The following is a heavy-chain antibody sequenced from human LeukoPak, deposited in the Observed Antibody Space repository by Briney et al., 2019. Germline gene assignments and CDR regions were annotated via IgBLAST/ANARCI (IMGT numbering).Heavy chain of an antibody. CDR3: ARVSSSSWGNYFDY. CDR1: TFSTYW. Sequence: TFSTYWMSWVRQAPGKGLEWIGSIYYSGSTYYNPSLKSRVTISVDTSKNQFSLKLSSVTAADTAVYYCARVSSSSWGNYFDYWGQGTLVTVSS. CDR2: IYYSGST. J-gene: IGHJ4*02. D-gene: IGHD6-13*01. V-gene: IGHV4-39*07.